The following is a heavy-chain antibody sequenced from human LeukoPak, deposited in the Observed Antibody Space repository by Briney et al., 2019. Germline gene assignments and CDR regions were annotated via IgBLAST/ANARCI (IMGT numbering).Heavy chain of an antibody. CDR1: GGTFSSYA. D-gene: IGHD5-18*01. J-gene: IGHJ4*02. Sequence: GASVKVSCKASGGTFSSYAISWVRQAPGQGLEWMGWINPNSGGTNYAQKFQGRVTMTRDTSISTAYMELSRLRSDDTAVYYCARVGKYSYGPLTFDYWGQGTLVTVSS. CDR2: INPNSGGT. V-gene: IGHV1-2*02. CDR3: ARVGKYSYGPLTFDY.